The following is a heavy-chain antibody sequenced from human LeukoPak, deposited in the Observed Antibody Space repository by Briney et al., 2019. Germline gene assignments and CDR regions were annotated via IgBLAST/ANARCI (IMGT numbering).Heavy chain of an antibody. CDR3: ARRVAWTKLALFDY. Sequence: ASVKVSCKASGYTFTSYDINWVRQATGQGLEWMGWMNPNSGNTGYAQKFQGRVTMTRNTSISTAYMELSGLRSEDTAVYYCARRVAWTKLALFDYWGQGTLVTVSS. CDR2: MNPNSGNT. J-gene: IGHJ4*02. V-gene: IGHV1-8*01. D-gene: IGHD5-12*01. CDR1: GYTFTSYD.